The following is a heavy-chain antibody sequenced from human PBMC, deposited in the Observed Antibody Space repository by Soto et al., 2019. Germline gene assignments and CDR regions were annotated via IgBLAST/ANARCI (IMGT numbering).Heavy chain of an antibody. D-gene: IGHD6-13*01. J-gene: IGHJ6*02. CDR1: GFTFSSYD. V-gene: IGHV3-13*01. CDR2: IGTAGDT. Sequence: GGSLRLCCAASGFTFSSYDMHWVRQATGKGLEWVSAIGTAGDTYYPGSVKGRFTISRENAKNSLYLQMNSLRAEDTAVYYCAREEVFSSWYQNGHYGMAVWGQGTTVTVSS. CDR3: AREEVFSSWYQNGHYGMAV.